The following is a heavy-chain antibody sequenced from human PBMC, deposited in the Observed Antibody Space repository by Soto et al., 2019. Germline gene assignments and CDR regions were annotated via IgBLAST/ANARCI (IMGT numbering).Heavy chain of an antibody. D-gene: IGHD2-2*01. CDR2: INHSGST. V-gene: IGHV4-34*01. CDR1: GGSFSGYY. CDR3: ARVRGYCSSTSCSYYYYYGMDV. J-gene: IGHJ6*02. Sequence: QVQLQQWGAGLLKPSETLSLTCAVYGGSFSGYYWSWIRQPPGKGLEWIGEINHSGSTNYNPSLKMRVTISVDTYKHQFSLKLSSVTAADTAVYYCARVRGYCSSTSCSYYYYYGMDVWGQGTTVTVSS.